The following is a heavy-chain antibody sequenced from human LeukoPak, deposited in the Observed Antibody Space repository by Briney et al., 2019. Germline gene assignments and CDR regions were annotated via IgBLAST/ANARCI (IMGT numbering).Heavy chain of an antibody. CDR3: ARRAASATLDY. CDR2: ISGSGDST. J-gene: IGHJ4*02. V-gene: IGHV3-23*01. CDR1: GFTFTNYA. D-gene: IGHD6-25*01. Sequence: PGGSLRLSCAASGFTFTNYAMSWVRQAPGKGLEWVSSISGSGDSTYYADSVKGRLTISRDNSENTLYLQMNSLRAEDTAVYYCARRAASATLDYWGQGTLVTVSS.